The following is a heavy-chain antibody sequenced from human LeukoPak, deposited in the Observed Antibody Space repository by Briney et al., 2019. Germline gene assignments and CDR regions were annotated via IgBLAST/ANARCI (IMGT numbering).Heavy chain of an antibody. CDR2: ISAYNGNT. CDR3: ARSSVAAHY. J-gene: IGHJ4*02. CDR1: GYTFTSYG. Sequence: ASVKVSCKASGYTFTSYGISWVRQAPGQGLEWMGWISAYNGNTNYAQKFQGRVTMTRDTSISTAYMELSRLRSDDTAVYYCARSSVAAHYWGQGTLVTVSS. D-gene: IGHD6-19*01. V-gene: IGHV1-18*01.